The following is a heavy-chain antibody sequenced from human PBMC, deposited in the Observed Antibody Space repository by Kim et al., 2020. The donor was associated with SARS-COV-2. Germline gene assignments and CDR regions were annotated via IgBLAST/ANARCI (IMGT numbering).Heavy chain of an antibody. CDR2: IYYSGST. Sequence: SETLSLTCTVSGGSISSYYWSWIRQPPGKGLEWIGYIYYSGSTNYNPSLKSRVTISVDTSKNQFSLKLSSVTAADTAVYYCARDRGQWLMLYGMDVWGQGTTVTVSS. J-gene: IGHJ6*02. V-gene: IGHV4-59*01. CDR1: GGSISSYY. D-gene: IGHD6-19*01. CDR3: ARDRGQWLMLYGMDV.